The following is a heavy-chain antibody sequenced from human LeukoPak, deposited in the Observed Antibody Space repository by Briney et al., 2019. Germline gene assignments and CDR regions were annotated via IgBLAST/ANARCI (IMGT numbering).Heavy chain of an antibody. Sequence: QTGGSLRLSCAASGFTFSSYAMSWVRQAPGKGLEWVSVISGNSISTYYADSVKGRFTISRDNSKNTLYLQMNSLRAEDTAVYYCAKESPHYDYWGQGTLVTVSS. CDR2: ISGNSIST. J-gene: IGHJ4*02. CDR1: GFTFSSYA. CDR3: AKESPHYDY. V-gene: IGHV3-23*01.